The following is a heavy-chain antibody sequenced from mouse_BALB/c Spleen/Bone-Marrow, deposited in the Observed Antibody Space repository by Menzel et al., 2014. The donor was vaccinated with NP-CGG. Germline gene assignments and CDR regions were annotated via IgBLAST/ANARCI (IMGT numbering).Heavy chain of an antibody. Sequence: QVQLQQSGPGLVAPSQSLSITCTVSGFSLTNYGVHWVRQPPGKGPEWLGVIWAGGSTNYNLALMSRLTISKDISKSQVFLKMNSLQTDDTGMYYCASSLQRLRGYYFDFWGQGTTLTVSS. J-gene: IGHJ2*01. V-gene: IGHV2-9*02. D-gene: IGHD1-2*01. CDR1: GFSLTNYG. CDR2: IWAGGST. CDR3: ASSLQRLRGYYFDF.